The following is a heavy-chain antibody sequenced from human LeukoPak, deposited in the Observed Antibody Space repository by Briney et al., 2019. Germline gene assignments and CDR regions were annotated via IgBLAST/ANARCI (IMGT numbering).Heavy chain of an antibody. J-gene: IGHJ3*02. CDR3: AKGTSEDYLNDAFDI. V-gene: IGHV3-23*01. Sequence: GGSLRLSCAASGFTFNNYVMSWVRQAPGKGLEWVSGISGSGGTTYYADSVRGRFTISRDNSKNTLYLQMNSLRAGDTAVFYCAKGTSEDYLNDAFDIWGQGTMVTVSS. D-gene: IGHD4-11*01. CDR1: GFTFNNYV. CDR2: ISGSGGTT.